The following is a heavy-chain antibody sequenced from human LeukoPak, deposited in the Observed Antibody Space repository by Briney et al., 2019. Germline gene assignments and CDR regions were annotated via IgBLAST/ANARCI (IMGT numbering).Heavy chain of an antibody. V-gene: IGHV3-30*02. CDR2: IRYDGSNK. J-gene: IGHJ5*02. D-gene: IGHD3-3*01. CDR1: GFTFSSYG. CDR3: AKVLPIYFSPSSWFDP. Sequence: GGSLRLSCAASGFTFSSYGMHWVRQAPGKGLAWVAFIRYDGSNKYYADSVKGRFTISRDNSKNTLYLHMDRLRAEDTAVYYCAKVLPIYFSPSSWFDPWGQGTLVTVSS.